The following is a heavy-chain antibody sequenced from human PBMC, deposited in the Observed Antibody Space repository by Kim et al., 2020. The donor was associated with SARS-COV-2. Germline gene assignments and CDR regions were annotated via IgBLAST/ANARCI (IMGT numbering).Heavy chain of an antibody. J-gene: IGHJ5*02. CDR2: IIPIFGTA. D-gene: IGHD2-15*01. CDR3: ASGGLGYCSGGSCPGVWFDP. V-gene: IGHV1-69*13. Sequence: SVKVSCKASGGTFSSYAISWVRQAPGQGLEWMGGIIPIFGTANYAQKFQGRVTITADESTSTAYMELSSLRSEDTAVYYCASGGLGYCSGGSCPGVWFDPWGQGTLVTVSS. CDR1: GGTFSSYA.